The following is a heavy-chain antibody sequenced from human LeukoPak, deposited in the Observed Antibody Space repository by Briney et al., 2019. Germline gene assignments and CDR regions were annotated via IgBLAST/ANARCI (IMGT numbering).Heavy chain of an antibody. V-gene: IGHV3-23*01. CDR1: GFTFSSYS. J-gene: IGHJ4*02. D-gene: IGHD3-10*01. CDR3: AKVHFGELFVGIFDY. Sequence: GGSLRLSCAASGFTFSSYSMNWVRQAPGKGLEWVSGISGSGGSTYYADSVKGRFTISRDNSKNTLYLQINSLRAEDTAVYYCAKVHFGELFVGIFDYWGQGTLVTVSS. CDR2: ISGSGGST.